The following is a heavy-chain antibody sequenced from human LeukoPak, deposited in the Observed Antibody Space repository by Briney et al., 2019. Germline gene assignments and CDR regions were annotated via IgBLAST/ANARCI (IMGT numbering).Heavy chain of an antibody. D-gene: IGHD4-23*01. Sequence: GESLKISCKGSGYSFTRKWIGWVRQMPGKGLEWMAIIYPGDSDTRYSPSFQGQVTISADKPSTTAYLHWSSLKPSDPAMYYCARRVVNNRNWYFDLWGRGTLVAVSS. CDR2: IYPGDSDT. CDR1: GYSFTRKW. V-gene: IGHV5-51*01. CDR3: ARRVVNNRNWYFDL. J-gene: IGHJ2*01.